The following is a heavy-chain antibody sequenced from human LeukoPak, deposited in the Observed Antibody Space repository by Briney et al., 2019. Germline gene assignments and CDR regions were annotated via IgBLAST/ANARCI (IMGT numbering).Heavy chain of an antibody. CDR1: GGFFSVYY. D-gene: IGHD6-6*01. V-gene: IGHV4-34*01. J-gene: IGHJ6*03. CDR2: INHSGGT. CDR3: ARDKQLVRGFYYYYYYMDV. Sequence: KPSETLSLTCAVNGGFFSVYYWSWIRQPPGKGLEWIGEINHSGGTNYNPSLKSRVTISVDTSKNQFSLKLSSVTAADTAVYYCARDKQLVRGFYYYYYYMDVWGKGTTVTVSS.